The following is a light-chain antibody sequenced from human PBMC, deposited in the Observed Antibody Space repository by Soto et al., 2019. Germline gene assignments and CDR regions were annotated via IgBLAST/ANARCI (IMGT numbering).Light chain of an antibody. V-gene: IGKV3-20*01. CDR2: GAS. CDR1: QSVSSSC. J-gene: IGKJ1*01. CDR3: QQSYSSPPT. Sequence: EIVLTQAPGTLSLSPGERATLSCRASQSVSSSCLAWYQQKPGQAPRLLISGASSRATGIPDRFSGSRSGPDFTLTSSSLQHDDFATYYCQQSYSSPPTFGQGTKVDI.